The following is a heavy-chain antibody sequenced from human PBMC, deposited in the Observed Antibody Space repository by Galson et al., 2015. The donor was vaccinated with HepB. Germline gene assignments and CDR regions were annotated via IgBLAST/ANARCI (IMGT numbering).Heavy chain of an antibody. V-gene: IGHV1-46*01. Sequence: SVKVSCKASGYTFTSYYMHWVRQAPGQGLEWMGIINPSGGSTSYAQKFQGKVTMTRDTSTSTVYMELSSLRSEDTAVYYCARDHGYCSSTSCYQLNYYYGMDVWGQGTTVTVSS. CDR1: GYTFTSYY. CDR3: ARDHGYCSSTSCYQLNYYYGMDV. J-gene: IGHJ6*02. CDR2: INPSGGST. D-gene: IGHD2-2*01.